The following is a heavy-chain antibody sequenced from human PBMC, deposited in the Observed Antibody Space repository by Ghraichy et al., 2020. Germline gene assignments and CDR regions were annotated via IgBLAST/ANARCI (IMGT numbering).Heavy chain of an antibody. Sequence: GGSLRLSCAASGFAFSNYAMYWVREAPGKGLEWVALISYDGSNKYYAESVKGRFTISRDNFKNTLYLQMNSLRTEDTAVFYCATVGGYCRGGGCYPVYWGQGTLVTVSS. V-gene: IGHV3-30*04. CDR1: GFAFSNYA. D-gene: IGHD2-15*01. CDR2: ISYDGSNK. CDR3: ATVGGYCRGGGCYPVY. J-gene: IGHJ4*02.